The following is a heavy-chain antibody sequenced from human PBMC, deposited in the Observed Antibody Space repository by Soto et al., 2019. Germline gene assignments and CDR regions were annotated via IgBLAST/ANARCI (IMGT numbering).Heavy chain of an antibody. CDR2: IYYGGST. CDR3: ARDRDGSGWYHFEL. D-gene: IGHD6-19*01. CDR1: GGSISSGGYY. Sequence: PSETLSLTCTVSGGSISSGGYYWSWIRQHPGKGLEWIAYIYYGGSTYYNPSLKSRVTISVDTSKNQFSLKLSSVTVADTAVYYCARDRDGSGWYHFELWGQGTLVTVSS. V-gene: IGHV4-31*03. J-gene: IGHJ4*02.